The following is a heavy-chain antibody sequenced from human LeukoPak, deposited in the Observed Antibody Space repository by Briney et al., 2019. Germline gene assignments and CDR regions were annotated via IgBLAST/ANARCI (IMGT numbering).Heavy chain of an antibody. J-gene: IGHJ3*02. CDR1: GGTFSGYH. Sequence: TSETLSLTCAVHGGTFSGYHWSWIRQSPGKGLEWIGEINYSGSTTNYNPSLKSRLTISIDTSKNQLSLKLSSVTAADTAVYYCARLSPWSGYSNDAFDIWGQGTMVTVSS. CDR2: INYSGSTT. CDR3: ARLSPWSGYSNDAFDI. D-gene: IGHD3-3*01. V-gene: IGHV4-34*01.